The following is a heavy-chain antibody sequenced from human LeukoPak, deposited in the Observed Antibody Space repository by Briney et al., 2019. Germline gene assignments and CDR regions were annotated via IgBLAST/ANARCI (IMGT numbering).Heavy chain of an antibody. CDR1: GGSISSGSYY. V-gene: IGHV4-61*02. CDR2: IYTSGST. D-gene: IGHD6-13*01. Sequence: PSETLSLTCTVSGGSISSGSYYWSWIRQPAGKGLEWIGRIYTSGSTNYNPSLKSRVTISVDTSKNQLSLKLSSVTAADTAVYYCARDFGSSWYGWFDPWGQGTLVTVSS. CDR3: ARDFGSSWYGWFDP. J-gene: IGHJ5*02.